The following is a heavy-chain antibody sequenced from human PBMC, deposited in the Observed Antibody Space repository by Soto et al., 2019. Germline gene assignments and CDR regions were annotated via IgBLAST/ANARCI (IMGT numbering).Heavy chain of an antibody. CDR3: ARAGGSYYSPYYYYGMDV. CDR2: IYYSGST. V-gene: IGHV4-59*01. D-gene: IGHD1-26*01. CDR1: GGSISSYY. J-gene: IGHJ6*02. Sequence: SETLALTCTVSGGSISSYYWSWIRQPPGKGLEWIGYIYYSGSTNYNPSLKSRVTISVDTSKNQFSLKLSSVTAADTAVYYCARAGGSYYSPYYYYGMDVWGQGTTVTVSS.